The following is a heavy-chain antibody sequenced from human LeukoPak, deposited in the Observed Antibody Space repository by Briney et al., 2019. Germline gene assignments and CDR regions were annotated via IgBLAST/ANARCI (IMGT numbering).Heavy chain of an antibody. J-gene: IGHJ4*02. D-gene: IGHD6-13*01. CDR3: AGGYSSSWSSYYFDY. CDR1: GGSFSGYY. Sequence: NPSETLSLTCAVYGGSFSGYYWSWIRQPPGKGLEWIGEINHSGSTNYNPSLKSRVTISVDTSKNQFSLKLSSVTAADTAVYYCAGGYSSSWSSYYFDYWGRGTLVTVSS. CDR2: INHSGST. V-gene: IGHV4-34*01.